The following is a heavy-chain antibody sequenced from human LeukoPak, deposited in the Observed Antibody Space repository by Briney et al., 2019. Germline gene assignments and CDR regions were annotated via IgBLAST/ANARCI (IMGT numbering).Heavy chain of an antibody. V-gene: IGHV1-69*05. Sequence: SVKVSCKTSGGTFNNSAISWVRQAPGQGLEWLGGFMPLFGTAGYAQKFQGRVTITKDESTRTPYLELTSLTSDDTAVYYCARDVHGDYGSGWFDPWGQGTLVSVSS. D-gene: IGHD4-17*01. CDR3: ARDVHGDYGSGWFDP. CDR2: FMPLFGTA. CDR1: GGTFNNSA. J-gene: IGHJ5*02.